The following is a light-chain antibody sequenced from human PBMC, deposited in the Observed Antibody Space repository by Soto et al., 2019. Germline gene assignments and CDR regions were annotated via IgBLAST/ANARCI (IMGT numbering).Light chain of an antibody. CDR2: GTT. CDR3: QSHDSRLSVF. Sequence: QSVLTQPPSVSGAPGQRVTISCTGSSSNIGAGYDVHWYQQIPGTAPTLLIYGTTNRPSGVPDRFSGSKSGTSASLAITGLRAENEADYYCQSHDSRLSVFFGGGTKLTVL. V-gene: IGLV1-40*01. CDR1: SSNIGAGYD. J-gene: IGLJ2*01.